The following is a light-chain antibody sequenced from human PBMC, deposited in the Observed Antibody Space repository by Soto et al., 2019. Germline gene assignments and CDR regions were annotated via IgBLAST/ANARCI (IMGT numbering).Light chain of an antibody. CDR3: QQYGSSPRT. V-gene: IGKV3-20*01. CDR1: QSVSSNY. CDR2: AAS. J-gene: IGKJ1*01. Sequence: ENVLTQSPGTLSLSPGESATLSCRASQSVSSNYLAWYQQKPGQAPRLLIYAASSRATGIPDRFSGSGSGTDFTRTIRRLEADDFAVYYCQQYGSSPRTFGQGTKV.